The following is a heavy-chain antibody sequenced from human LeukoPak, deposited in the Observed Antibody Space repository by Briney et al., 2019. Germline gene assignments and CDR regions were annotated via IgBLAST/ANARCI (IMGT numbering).Heavy chain of an antibody. Sequence: PGGSLRLSCAASGFTFSSYEMNWVRQAPGKGLEWVSYISSSGSTIYYADSVKGRFTISRDNSKNTLYLQMNSLRAEDTAVYYCAKDQLVLSGWYSVFDYWGQGTLVTVSS. CDR2: ISSSGSTI. CDR1: GFTFSSYE. V-gene: IGHV3-48*03. J-gene: IGHJ4*02. CDR3: AKDQLVLSGWYSVFDY. D-gene: IGHD6-19*01.